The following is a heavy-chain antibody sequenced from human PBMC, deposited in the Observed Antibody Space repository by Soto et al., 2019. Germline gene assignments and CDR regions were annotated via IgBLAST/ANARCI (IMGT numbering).Heavy chain of an antibody. D-gene: IGHD3-9*01. J-gene: IGHJ5*02. V-gene: IGHV1-18*01. Sequence: AASVNVSCKSSGYTFTSYCMSWVRQAPGQGLECMGWISAYNGNTNYAQKLQGRVTMTTDTSTSTAYMELRSLRSDDTAVYYCARDILRYFDWPEEWFDPWGQGTLVTVS. CDR3: ARDILRYFDWPEEWFDP. CDR1: GYTFTSYC. CDR2: ISAYNGNT.